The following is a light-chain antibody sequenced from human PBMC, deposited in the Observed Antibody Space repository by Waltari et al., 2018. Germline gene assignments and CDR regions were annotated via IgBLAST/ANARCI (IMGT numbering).Light chain of an antibody. CDR2: DAA. Sequence: ELMLTQSPGTLSLSPGERATLSCRASQSISKYLAWYQQKPGQAPRLLIYDAASRATGIPDRFGGSGSGTDFSLTISRLEPEDSAVYYCQKYGTLPATFGQGTKVEIK. V-gene: IGKV3-20*01. J-gene: IGKJ1*01. CDR3: QKYGTLPAT. CDR1: QSISKY.